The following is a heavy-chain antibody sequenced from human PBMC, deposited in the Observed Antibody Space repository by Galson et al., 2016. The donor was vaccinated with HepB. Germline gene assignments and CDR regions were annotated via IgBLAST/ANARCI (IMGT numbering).Heavy chain of an antibody. CDR2: ISGSGGET. V-gene: IGHV3-23*01. D-gene: IGHD4-17*01. Sequence: SLRLSCAASGFTFSSYAMTWVRQAPGKGLDWVSTISGSGGETHYADSVKGRFTFSRGNSKNTMYVQMTSLRAEDTAVYYCASGTTVTTSNSFWYFCLWGRGTPLTVYS. CDR3: ASGTTVTTSNSFWYFCL. CDR1: GFTFSSYA. J-gene: IGHJ2*01.